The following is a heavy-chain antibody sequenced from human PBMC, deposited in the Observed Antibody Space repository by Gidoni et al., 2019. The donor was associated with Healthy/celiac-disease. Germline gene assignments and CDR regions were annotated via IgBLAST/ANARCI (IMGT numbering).Heavy chain of an antibody. Sequence: QLQLQESGPGLVKPSETLSLTCTVSGGSISSSSYYWGWIRQPPGKGLVWIVIIYYSGSTYYNPSLKSRVTISVDTSKNQFSLKLSSVTAADTAVYYCASLDLEMATKYYYFDYWGQGTLVTVSS. V-gene: IGHV4-39*01. CDR1: GGSISSSSYY. CDR2: IYYSGST. D-gene: IGHD5-12*01. J-gene: IGHJ4*02. CDR3: ASLDLEMATKYYYFDY.